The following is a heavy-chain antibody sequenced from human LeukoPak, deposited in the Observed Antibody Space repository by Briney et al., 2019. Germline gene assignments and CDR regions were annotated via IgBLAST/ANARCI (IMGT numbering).Heavy chain of an antibody. CDR1: GFIFSSYG. D-gene: IGHD5-12*01. CDR3: AREVAATGRYFEY. Sequence: PGGSLILCCAAAGFIFSSYGMNWGRQAPGKGLEWVSYIGSTSSPIYYADSVKGPFTTSRDNAKNTLFLQMSSLRAKDTALYDCAREVAATGRYFEYWGQGTLVTVSS. CDR2: IGSTSSPI. V-gene: IGHV3-48*04. J-gene: IGHJ4*02.